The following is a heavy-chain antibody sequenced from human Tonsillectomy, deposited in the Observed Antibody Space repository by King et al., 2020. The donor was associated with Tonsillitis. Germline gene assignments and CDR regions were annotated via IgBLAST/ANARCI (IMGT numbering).Heavy chain of an antibody. Sequence: VQLVESGGGLVQPGGSLRLSCAASGFTFSSYAMSWVRQAPGKGLEWVSAISGSGGSTYSADSVKGRFTISRDNSKNTLYLQMNSLRAEDTSVYYCAKEYCSVGSCYLVKSAWNLFDPWGQGTLVTVSS. CDR2: ISGSGGST. CDR1: GFTFSSYA. CDR3: AKEYCSVGSCYLVKSAWNLFDP. V-gene: IGHV3-23*04. J-gene: IGHJ5*02. D-gene: IGHD2-15*01.